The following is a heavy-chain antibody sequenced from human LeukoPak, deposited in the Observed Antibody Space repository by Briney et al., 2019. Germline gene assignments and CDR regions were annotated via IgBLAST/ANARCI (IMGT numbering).Heavy chain of an antibody. V-gene: IGHV3-9*03. CDR3: ARQRPTDYYYYMDV. D-gene: IGHD1-1*01. CDR1: GFTFDDYA. CDR2: ISWNSGNI. J-gene: IGHJ6*03. Sequence: GRSLRLSCAASGFTFDDYAMHWVRQAPGKGLEWVSGISWNSGNIGYADSVKGRFTISRDNAKNSLYLQMNSLRAEDMALYYCARQRPTDYYYYMDVWGKGTTVTVSS.